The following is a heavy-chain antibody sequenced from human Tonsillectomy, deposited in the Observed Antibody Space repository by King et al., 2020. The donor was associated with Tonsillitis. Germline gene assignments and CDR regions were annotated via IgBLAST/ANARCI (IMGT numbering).Heavy chain of an antibody. D-gene: IGHD5-18*01. CDR1: GFTFSSSA. Sequence: EVQLVESGGGLVQPGGSLRLSCAASGFTFSSSAMAWVRQAPGKGLEWVSGISGSGGSTYYADSVKGRFTISRDNSQNTLYLQMNILGAEDTALYYCAKVASTAMVYYFDYWGQGTLVTVSS. V-gene: IGHV3-23*04. J-gene: IGHJ4*02. CDR3: AKVASTAMVYYFDY. CDR2: ISGSGGST.